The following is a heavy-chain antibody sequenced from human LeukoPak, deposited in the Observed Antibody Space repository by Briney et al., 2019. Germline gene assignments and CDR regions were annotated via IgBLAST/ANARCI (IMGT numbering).Heavy chain of an antibody. J-gene: IGHJ4*02. D-gene: IGHD3-22*01. CDR3: ASSSSGYYTGYFDY. Sequence: SGTLSLTCAVSGGSISSSNWWSWVRQPPGKGLEWIGEIYHSGSTNYNPSLKSRVTISVDKSKNQFSLKLSSVTAADTAVYYCASSSSGYYTGYFDYWGQGTLVTVSS. V-gene: IGHV4-4*02. CDR1: GGSISSSNW. CDR2: IYHSGST.